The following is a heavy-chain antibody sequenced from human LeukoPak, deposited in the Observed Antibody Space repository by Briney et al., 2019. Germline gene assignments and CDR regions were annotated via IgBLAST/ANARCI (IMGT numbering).Heavy chain of an antibody. D-gene: IGHD2-2*01. CDR2: INHSGST. CDR3: ATGLPAASYYFDY. Sequence: SETLSLTCAVYGGSFSGYYWSWIRQPLGKGLEWIGEINHSGSTNYNPSLKSRVTISVDTSKNQFSLKLSSVTAADTAVYYCATGLPAASYYFDYWGQGTLVTVSS. J-gene: IGHJ4*02. CDR1: GGSFSGYY. V-gene: IGHV4-34*01.